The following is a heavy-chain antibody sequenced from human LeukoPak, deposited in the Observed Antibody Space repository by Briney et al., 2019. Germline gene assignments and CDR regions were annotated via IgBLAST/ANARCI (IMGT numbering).Heavy chain of an antibody. CDR3: ARDTAQRAFDI. J-gene: IGHJ3*02. D-gene: IGHD6-25*01. CDR2: IWYDGSKT. V-gene: IGHV3-33*01. CDR1: GFTFSTYV. Sequence: SGRSLRLSCAASGFTFSTYVMHWVRQSPGKGLEWVAVIWYDGSKTHYRDSVEGRFTISRDNSKNTLYLEMNSLRAEDTAVYYCARDTAQRAFDIWGQGTMVTVSS.